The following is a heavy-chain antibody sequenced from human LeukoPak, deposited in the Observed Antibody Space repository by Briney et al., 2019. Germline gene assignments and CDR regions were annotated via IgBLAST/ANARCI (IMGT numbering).Heavy chain of an antibody. Sequence: PGGSLRLSCAASGFTFSSYDMHWVRQATGKGLEWVSAIGTAGDTYYPGSVKGRFTISRENAKNSLYLQMNSLRAGDTAVYYCARWPVLRFLEYGAFDIWGQGTMVTVSS. J-gene: IGHJ3*02. CDR3: ARWPVLRFLEYGAFDI. CDR1: GFTFSSYD. V-gene: IGHV3-13*01. CDR2: IGTAGDT. D-gene: IGHD3-3*01.